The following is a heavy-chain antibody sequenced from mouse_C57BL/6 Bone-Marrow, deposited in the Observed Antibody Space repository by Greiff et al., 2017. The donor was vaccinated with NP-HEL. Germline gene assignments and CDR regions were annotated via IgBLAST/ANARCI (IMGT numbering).Heavy chain of an antibody. J-gene: IGHJ4*01. V-gene: IGHV1-50*01. CDR2: IDPSDSYT. CDR3: ARSRPMIHYYAMDY. Sequence: QVQLQQPGAELVKPGASVKLSCKASGYTFTSYWMQWVKQRPGQGLEWIGEIDPSDSYTNYNQKFKGKATLTVDTSSSTAYMQLSSLTSEDSAVYYCARSRPMIHYYAMDYWGQGTSVTVSS. CDR1: GYTFTSYW. D-gene: IGHD2-4*01.